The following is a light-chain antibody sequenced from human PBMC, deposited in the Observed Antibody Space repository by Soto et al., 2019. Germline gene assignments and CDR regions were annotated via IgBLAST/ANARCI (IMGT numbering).Light chain of an antibody. CDR3: SSYTSRIPQV. J-gene: IGLJ1*01. Sequence: QSVLTQPASVSGSPGQSITISCTGTSSDVGGYNYVSWYQQHPGKAPKLMIYDVSNRPSGVSNRFSGSKSDNTASLTISGLQAEDEADYYCSSYTSRIPQVFGTGTKLTVL. V-gene: IGLV2-14*01. CDR2: DVS. CDR1: SSDVGGYNY.